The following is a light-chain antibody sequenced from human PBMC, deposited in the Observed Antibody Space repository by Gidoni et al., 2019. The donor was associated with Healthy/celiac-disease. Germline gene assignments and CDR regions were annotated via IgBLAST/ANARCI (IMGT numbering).Light chain of an antibody. CDR1: QSVSSN. V-gene: IGKV3-15*01. J-gene: IGKJ1*01. Sequence: EIVMTQSPATLTVSPGERATLSCRASQSVSSNLAWYQQTPGQAPRLLIYGASTRATGIPARFSGSGSGTEFTLTISSLQSEDFAVYYCQQYNNWPGWTFXQXTKVEIK. CDR3: QQYNNWPGWT. CDR2: GAS.